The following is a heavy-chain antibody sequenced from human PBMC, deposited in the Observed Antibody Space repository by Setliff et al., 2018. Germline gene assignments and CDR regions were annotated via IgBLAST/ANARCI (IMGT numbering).Heavy chain of an antibody. CDR1: GGSISSNNYY. V-gene: IGHV4-39*07. Sequence: SETLSLTCTVSGGSISSNNYYGGWIRQPPGKGLEWIGSIYYSGSTYYNPSLKSRVTISVDTSKNQLSLKLSSVTAADTAVYYCAKVPITKVYFYMDVWGKGTTVTVSS. CDR3: AKVPITKVYFYMDV. CDR2: IYYSGST. J-gene: IGHJ6*03. D-gene: IGHD3-10*01.